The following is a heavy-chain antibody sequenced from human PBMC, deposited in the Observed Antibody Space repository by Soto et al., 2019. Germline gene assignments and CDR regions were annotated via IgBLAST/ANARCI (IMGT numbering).Heavy chain of an antibody. CDR2: INPSGGST. Sequence: QVQLVQSGTEVKEPGASVSLSCKASGYTFITYYIHWVRQAPGQGLEWMGMINPSGGSTTYAQNFQGRVTMTRDTSTSTVYMDLNSLRSDDTAVYYCARATSAGNGRRVDVWGQGTTVTVSS. CDR1: GYTFITYY. CDR3: ARATSAGNGRRVDV. V-gene: IGHV1-46*01. D-gene: IGHD6-13*01. J-gene: IGHJ6*02.